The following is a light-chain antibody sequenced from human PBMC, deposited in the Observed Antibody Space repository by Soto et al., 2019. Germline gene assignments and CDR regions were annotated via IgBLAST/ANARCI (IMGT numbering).Light chain of an antibody. V-gene: IGLV7-46*01. CDR2: DTS. CDR3: SLSYSGVRV. J-gene: IGLJ3*02. Sequence: QSVVTQEHSLTVSPGGTVTLTCASSAGPVTSRHYPYWFQQKPGQAPRALIYDTSNNHPWTPARFSGSLLGGTPALILSGAQPEDEADYYCSLSYSGVRVFGGGTKLTVL. CDR1: AGPVTSRHY.